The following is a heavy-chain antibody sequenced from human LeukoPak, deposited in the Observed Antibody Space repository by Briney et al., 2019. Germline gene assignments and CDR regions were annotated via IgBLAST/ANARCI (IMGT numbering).Heavy chain of an antibody. Sequence: GGSLRLSCAASGFTFSDYYMSWIRQAPGKGLEWVSAISGSGGSTYYADSVKGRFTISRDNSKNTLYLQMNSLRAEDTAVYYCAKEIGSSSRGYFDYWGQGTLVTVSS. CDR1: GFTFSDYY. V-gene: IGHV3-23*01. CDR2: ISGSGGST. CDR3: AKEIGSSSRGYFDY. J-gene: IGHJ4*02. D-gene: IGHD6-6*01.